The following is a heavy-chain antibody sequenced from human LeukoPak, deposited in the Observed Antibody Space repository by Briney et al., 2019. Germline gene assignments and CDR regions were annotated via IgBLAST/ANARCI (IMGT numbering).Heavy chain of an antibody. Sequence: GRSLRLSCAASGFTFSLYGMHWVRQAPGKGLESVAVISYDTNDKYYADSVKGRFTISRDNSKNTLYLQMNSLRGEDTAVYYCTRAYSTSSPEDYWGQGTLVTVSS. J-gene: IGHJ4*02. CDR1: GFTFSLYG. D-gene: IGHD6-6*01. V-gene: IGHV3-30*03. CDR3: TRAYSTSSPEDY. CDR2: ISYDTNDK.